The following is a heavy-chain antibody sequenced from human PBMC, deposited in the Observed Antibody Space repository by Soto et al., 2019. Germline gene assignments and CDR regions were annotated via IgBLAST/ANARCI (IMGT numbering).Heavy chain of an antibody. CDR2: SWYDGKT. D-gene: IGHD2-8*01. V-gene: IGHV3-33*01. J-gene: IGHJ6*02. CDR3: ARGRKNNDKRLDV. Sequence: QEQLVESGGGMVHPGTSLRLSCVTSGITLAAHGMHWVRQAPGKGLEWVALSWYDGKTFYGDSVKGRFTISRDTSTVFLDMRSLRPDDTAVYCCARGRKNNDKRLDVWVQGTTVIVS. CDR1: GITLAAHG.